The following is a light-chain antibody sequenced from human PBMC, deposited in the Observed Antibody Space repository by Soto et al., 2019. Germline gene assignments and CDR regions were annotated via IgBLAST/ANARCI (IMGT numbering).Light chain of an antibody. CDR1: SSNIGAGFD. Sequence: QSVLTQPPSVSGAPGQRVTISCAGSSSNIGAGFDVHWYQQFPGTAPKLLISDNNNRPSGVPDRFSASKSGTSASLAITGLQAEDEADYYCQSYDTILSGLWVFGGGTKLTVL. V-gene: IGLV1-40*01. CDR2: DNN. J-gene: IGLJ3*02. CDR3: QSYDTILSGLWV.